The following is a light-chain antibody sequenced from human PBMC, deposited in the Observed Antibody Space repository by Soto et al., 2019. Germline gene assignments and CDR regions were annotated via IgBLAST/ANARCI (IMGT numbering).Light chain of an antibody. CDR3: ATWDDSLSGVV. Sequence: QLVLTQPPSASGTPGQGVTISCSGSSSNIGSNYVYWYQHLPGTAPKLLIYTDSRRPSGVPDRFSGSKSGTSASLAISGLRSEDEADYYCATWDDSLSGVVFGGGTKVTVL. CDR1: SSNIGSNY. J-gene: IGLJ3*02. CDR2: TDS. V-gene: IGLV1-47*01.